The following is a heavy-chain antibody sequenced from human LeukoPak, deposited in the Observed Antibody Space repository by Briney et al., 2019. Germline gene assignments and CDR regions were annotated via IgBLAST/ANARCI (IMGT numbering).Heavy chain of an antibody. V-gene: IGHV4-38-2*02. D-gene: IGHD3-10*01. J-gene: IGHJ4*02. CDR1: GYSISSGYY. CDR3: ARGDYYGSGSPFFVY. CDR2: IYHSGST. Sequence: SETLSLTCTVSGYSISSGYYWGWIRQPPGKGLEWIGSIYHSGSTYYNPSLKSRVTISVDTSKNQFSLKLSSVTAADTAVYYCARGDYYGSGSPFFVYWGQGTLVTVSS.